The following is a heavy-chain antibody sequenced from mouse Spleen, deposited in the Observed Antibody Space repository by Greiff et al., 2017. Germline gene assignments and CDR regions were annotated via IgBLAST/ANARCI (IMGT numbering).Heavy chain of an antibody. CDR3: ARCEDGSMGPHYYAMDY. J-gene: IGHJ4*01. CDR1: GYTFTDYN. V-gene: IGHV1-18*01. D-gene: IGHD1-1*01. CDR2: INPNNGGT. Sequence: EVQLQQSGPELVKPGASVKIPCKASGYTFTDYNMDWVKQSHGKSLEWIGDINPNNGGTIYNQKFKGKATLTVDKSSSTAYMELRSLTSEDTAVYYCARCEDGSMGPHYYAMDYWGQGTSVTVSS.